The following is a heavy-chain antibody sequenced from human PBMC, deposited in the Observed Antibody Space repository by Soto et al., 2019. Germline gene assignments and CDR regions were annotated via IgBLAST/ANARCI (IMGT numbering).Heavy chain of an antibody. Sequence: QVHLVQSGAEVKKPGASVKVSCKASGYTFTSYGITWVRQAPGQGLEWMGWISAHNGNTDYAQKLQGRVIVTRDTSPSTAHMALMSLISDATAVYYCSRWRYGDYWCQGALVTVSS. CDR3: SRWRYGDY. CDR2: ISAHNGNT. J-gene: IGHJ4*02. D-gene: IGHD1-1*01. V-gene: IGHV1-18*01. CDR1: GYTFTSYG.